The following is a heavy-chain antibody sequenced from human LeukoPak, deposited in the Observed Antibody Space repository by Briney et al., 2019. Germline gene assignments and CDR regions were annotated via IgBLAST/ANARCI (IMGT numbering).Heavy chain of an antibody. CDR3: ARHSFARPFDS. D-gene: IGHD6-6*01. J-gene: IGHJ4*02. V-gene: IGHV4-59*08. CDR1: GASIFGSY. CDR2: IYYTGDS. Sequence: SETLSLTCTVSGASIFGSYWSWIRQPPGKGLEWIGDIYYTGDSNYNPSLKSRATISLDTSRSQFSLMLSSVTAADTAIYYCARHSFARPFDSWGQGTLVTVSS.